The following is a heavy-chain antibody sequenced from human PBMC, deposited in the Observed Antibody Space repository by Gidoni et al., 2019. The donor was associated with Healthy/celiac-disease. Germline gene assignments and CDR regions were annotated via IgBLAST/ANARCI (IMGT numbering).Heavy chain of an antibody. V-gene: IGHV4-4*02. Sequence: QVQLQESGPGLVKPSGTLSLTCAVSGGSLSSSNWWSWVRQPPGKGLEWIGEIDHSGSTNYNPSLKSRVTISVDKSKNQFSLKLSSVTAADTAVYYCARLSPLTVTSRWYFDLWGRGTLVTVSS. CDR1: GGSLSSSNW. D-gene: IGHD4-17*01. J-gene: IGHJ2*01. CDR2: IDHSGST. CDR3: ARLSPLTVTSRWYFDL.